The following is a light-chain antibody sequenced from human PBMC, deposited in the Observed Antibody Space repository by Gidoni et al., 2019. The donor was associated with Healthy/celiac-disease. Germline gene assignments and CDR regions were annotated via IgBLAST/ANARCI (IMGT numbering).Light chain of an antibody. J-gene: IGKJ2*03. Sequence: EIVLTQSPATLSLSPGERATLSCRASQSVSSYLAWYQQKPGQAPSLLIYDASNRATGIPARFSGSGSGTDFTLTISSLEPEDFAVYYCQQAGSFGQGTKLEIK. CDR2: DAS. CDR1: QSVSSY. CDR3: QQAGS. V-gene: IGKV3-11*01.